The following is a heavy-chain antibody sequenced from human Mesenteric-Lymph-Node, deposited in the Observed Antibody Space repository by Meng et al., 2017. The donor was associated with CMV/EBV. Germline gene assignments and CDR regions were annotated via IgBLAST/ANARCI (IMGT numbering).Heavy chain of an antibody. CDR3: GRAMGLGYFPMDV. CDR1: GFTFSSYA. J-gene: IGHJ6*02. V-gene: IGHV3-30*14. Sequence: GGSLRLSCAASGFTFSSYAMHWVRQAPGKGLEWVAVISYDGSNKYYADSVEGRFTISRDNSKNTLYLQMNSLRPEDTAVYYCGRAMGLGYFPMDVWAQGTTVTVSS. CDR2: ISYDGSNK. D-gene: IGHD2-15*01.